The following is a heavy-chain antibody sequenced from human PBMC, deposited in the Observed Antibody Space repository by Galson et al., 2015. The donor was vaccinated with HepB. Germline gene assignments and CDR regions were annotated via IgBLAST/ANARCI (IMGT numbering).Heavy chain of an antibody. CDR2: IWYDGSNK. CDR1: GFTFSSYG. V-gene: IGHV3-33*01. Sequence: SLRLSCAASGFTFSSYGMHWVRQAPGKELEWVAVIWYDGSNKYYADSVKGRFTISRDNSKNTLYLQMNSLRAEDTAVYYCARSARYCTNGVCYTGLYFDYWGQGTLVTVSS. D-gene: IGHD2-8*01. CDR3: ARSARYCTNGVCYTGLYFDY. J-gene: IGHJ4*02.